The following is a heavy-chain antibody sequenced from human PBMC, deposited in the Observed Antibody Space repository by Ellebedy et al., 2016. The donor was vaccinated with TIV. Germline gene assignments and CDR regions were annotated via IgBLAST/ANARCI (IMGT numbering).Heavy chain of an antibody. V-gene: IGHV3-30-3*01. CDR2: ISYDGSNK. J-gene: IGHJ3*02. D-gene: IGHD2-15*01. CDR1: GFTFSSYA. CDR3: AKDTLSIPYDAFDI. Sequence: GGSLRLSXAASGFTFSSYAMHWVRQAPGKGLEWVAVISYDGSNKYYADSVKGRFTISRDNSKNTLYLQMNSLRAEDTALYYCAKDTLSIPYDAFDIWGQGTMVTVSS.